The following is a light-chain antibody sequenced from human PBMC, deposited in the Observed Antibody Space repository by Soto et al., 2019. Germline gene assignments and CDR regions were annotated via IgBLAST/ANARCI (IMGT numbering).Light chain of an antibody. Sequence: DIQMTQSPSSLSASVGDRLTISCRASESISTYLNWYQQRPGRAPKLLIFAASSLQSGVPSRFSGSGSGTDFTLTISNLQTEDFATYYCQQSYSNPRTFGQGTKVENK. CDR2: AAS. V-gene: IGKV1-39*01. CDR3: QQSYSNPRT. J-gene: IGKJ1*01. CDR1: ESISTY.